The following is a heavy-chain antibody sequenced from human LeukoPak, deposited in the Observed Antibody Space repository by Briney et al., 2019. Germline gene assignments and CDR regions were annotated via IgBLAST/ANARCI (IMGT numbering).Heavy chain of an antibody. Sequence: GGSLRLSSTASGFTFSDYYMTWIRQAPGKGLMWISYVSTDSTYTNYADSVKGRFTISRDNAKSSLYLQLNSLTAEDTAVYYSTREDHWYFDLWGRGTLVTVSS. CDR2: VSTDSTYT. CDR3: TREDHWYFDL. V-gene: IGHV3-11*05. J-gene: IGHJ2*01. CDR1: GFTFSDYY.